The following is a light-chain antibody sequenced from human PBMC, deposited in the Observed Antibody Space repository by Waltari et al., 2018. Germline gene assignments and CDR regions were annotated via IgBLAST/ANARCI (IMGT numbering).Light chain of an antibody. CDR1: SSDVGGYNY. Sequence: QSALTQPRSVSGSPGQSVTISCTGTSSDVGGYNYVSWYQQHPGKAPKLMIYDVSKRPSGVPDRFSSSKSVNTPSLTISVLQADDEADYYCCSYAGSYTYVFGTGTKVTVL. V-gene: IGLV2-11*01. CDR2: DVS. CDR3: CSYAGSYTYV. J-gene: IGLJ1*01.